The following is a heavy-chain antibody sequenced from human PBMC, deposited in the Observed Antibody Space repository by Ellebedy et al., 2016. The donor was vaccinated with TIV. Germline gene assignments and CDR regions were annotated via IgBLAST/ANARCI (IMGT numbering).Heavy chain of an antibody. V-gene: IGHV3-64D*06. J-gene: IGHJ3*02. D-gene: IGHD3-22*01. CDR3: VKRFSYYDSTI. CDR2: ISSNGGST. Sequence: GESLKISXSASGFTFSSYAMHWVRQAPGKGLEYVSAISSNGGSTYYADSVKGRFTISRDNSKNTLYLQMSSLRAEDTAVYYCVKRFSYYDSTIWGQGTMVTVSS. CDR1: GFTFSSYA.